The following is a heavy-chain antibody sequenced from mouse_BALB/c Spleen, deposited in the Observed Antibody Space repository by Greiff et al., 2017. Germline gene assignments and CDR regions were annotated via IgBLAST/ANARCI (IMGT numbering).Heavy chain of an antibody. Sequence: EVQLVESGGGLVQPGGSMKLSCVASGFTFSSYWMSWVRQSPEKGLEWVAEIRLKSDNYATHYAESVKGKFTISRDDSKSRLYLQMNSLRAEDTGIYYCTSLWLRRGFSYWGQGTLVTVSA. V-gene: IGHV6-6*02. J-gene: IGHJ3*01. CDR1: GFTFSSYW. D-gene: IGHD2-2*01. CDR3: TSLWLRRGFSY. CDR2: IRLKSDNYAT.